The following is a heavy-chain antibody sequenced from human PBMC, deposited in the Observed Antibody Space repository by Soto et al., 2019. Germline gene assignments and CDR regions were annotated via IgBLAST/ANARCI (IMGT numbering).Heavy chain of an antibody. CDR3: ARDLGSSWSLWSESKDYYFDY. D-gene: IGHD6-13*01. CDR2: IWYDGSNK. J-gene: IGHJ4*02. CDR1: GFTFSSYG. V-gene: IGHV3-33*01. Sequence: PGGSLRLSCAASGFTFSSYGMHWVRQAPGKGLEWVAVIWYDGSNKYYADSVKGRFTISRDNSKNTLYLQMNSLRAEDTAVYYCARDLGSSWSLWSESKDYYFDYWGQGTLVIVSS.